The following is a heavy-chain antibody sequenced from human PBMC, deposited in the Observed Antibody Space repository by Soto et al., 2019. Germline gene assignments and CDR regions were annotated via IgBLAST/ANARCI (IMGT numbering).Heavy chain of an antibody. CDR2: IYYSGST. D-gene: IGHD2-21*02. J-gene: IGHJ4*02. CDR1: GGSSSSGDYY. Sequence: SETLSLTCTVSGGSSSSGDYYWSWIRQPPGKGLEWIGYIYYSGSTYYNPSLKSRVTISVDTSKNQCSLKLSSVTAADTAVYYCARAPIPYCGSDCQPRAPNRNHFDYWGQGTLVTVSS. CDR3: ARAPIPYCGSDCQPRAPNRNHFDY. V-gene: IGHV4-30-4*01.